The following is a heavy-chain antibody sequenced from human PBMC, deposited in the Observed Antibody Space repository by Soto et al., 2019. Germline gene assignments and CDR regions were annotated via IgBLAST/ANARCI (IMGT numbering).Heavy chain of an antibody. D-gene: IGHD2-21*02. CDR2: ISYDGSNK. Sequence: GGSLRLSCEASGFTFSSYAIHWVRQAPGRGLEWVAVISYDGSNKYYADSVKGRFSVSRDDSMSTVYLQMNSLRAEDTALYYCARDSLVFCGGDCMGCDYWGQGTQVTVSS. V-gene: IGHV3-30-3*01. CDR3: ARDSLVFCGGDCMGCDY. CDR1: GFTFSSYA. J-gene: IGHJ4*02.